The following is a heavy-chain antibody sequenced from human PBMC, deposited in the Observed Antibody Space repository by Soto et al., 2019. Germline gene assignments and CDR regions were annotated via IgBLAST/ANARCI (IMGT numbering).Heavy chain of an antibody. CDR3: ARSITGTVSYYYGMDV. CDR1: GGTFSSYA. V-gene: IGHV1-69*12. D-gene: IGHD1-20*01. J-gene: IGHJ6*02. CDR2: IIPIFGTA. Sequence: QVQLVQSGAEVKKPGSSVKVSCKASGGTFSSYAISWVRQAPGQGLEWMGGIIPIFGTANYAKKFQGRVTITADESTSTAEMELSSLRCEDTAVYYCARSITGTVSYYYGMDVWGQGTTVTVSS.